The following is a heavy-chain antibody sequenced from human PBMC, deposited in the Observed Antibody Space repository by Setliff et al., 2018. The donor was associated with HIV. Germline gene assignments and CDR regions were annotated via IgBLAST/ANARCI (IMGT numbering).Heavy chain of an antibody. Sequence: ASETLSLTCTVSGDSIDRSNFFWTWIRQHPGKGLEWIGYIYYSGSATYNPSLKSPVSISVDTSKNQFYLKLSSVTAADTAVYYCARGRVFCNGDSCYHLDSWGQGILVTVSS. CDR3: ARGRVFCNGDSCYHLDS. J-gene: IGHJ4*02. V-gene: IGHV4-31*01. CDR1: GDSIDRSNFF. CDR2: IYYSGSA. D-gene: IGHD2-15*01.